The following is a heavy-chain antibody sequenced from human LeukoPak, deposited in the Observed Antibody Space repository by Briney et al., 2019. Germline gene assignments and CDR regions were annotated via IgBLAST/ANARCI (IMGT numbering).Heavy chain of an antibody. CDR1: GFTFDDYA. D-gene: IGHD6-13*01. CDR2: ISWNSGSI. CDR3: AKDPIPAAGNFDY. V-gene: IGHV3-9*01. J-gene: IGHJ4*02. Sequence: GRSLRLSCAASGFTFDDYAMHWVRQAPGKGLEWVSGISWNSGSIGYADSVKGRFTISRDNAKNSLYLQMNSLRAEDTALYYCAKDPIPAAGNFDYWGQGTLVTVSS.